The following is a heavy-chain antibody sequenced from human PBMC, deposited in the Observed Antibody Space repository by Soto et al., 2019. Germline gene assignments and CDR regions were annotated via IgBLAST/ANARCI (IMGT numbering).Heavy chain of an antibody. CDR3: ARGVGSSGYKGAFDI. CDR2: INHSGST. J-gene: IGHJ3*02. D-gene: IGHD3-22*01. V-gene: IGHV4-34*01. Sequence: QVQLQQWGAGLLKPSETLSLTCAVYGGSFSGYYWSWIRQPPGKGLEWIGEINHSGSTNYNPSLKSRVTISVDTSNNQCCLQVSSVPAAGTAVYYCARGVGSSGYKGAFDIWGQGTMVTVSS. CDR1: GGSFSGYY.